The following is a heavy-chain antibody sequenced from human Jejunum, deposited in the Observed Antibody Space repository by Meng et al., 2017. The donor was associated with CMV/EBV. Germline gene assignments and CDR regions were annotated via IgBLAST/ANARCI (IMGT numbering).Heavy chain of an antibody. Sequence: SLNTNRVGVAWNRQPPGKALEWLAHIYWNDDKRYSPFLKSRLSITKDTSKNQVVLTMTNMDPVDTATYYCARLEMVLVPPSILIDSWGQGTLVTVSS. CDR2: IYWNDDK. CDR1: SLNTNRVG. CDR3: ARLEMVLVPPSILIDS. D-gene: IGHD5-24*01. J-gene: IGHJ4*02. V-gene: IGHV2-5*01.